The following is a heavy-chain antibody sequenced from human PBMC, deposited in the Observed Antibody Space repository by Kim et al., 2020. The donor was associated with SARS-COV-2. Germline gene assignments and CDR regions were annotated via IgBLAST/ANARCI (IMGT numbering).Heavy chain of an antibody. CDR2: ISYDGSNK. D-gene: IGHD1-26*01. CDR1: GFTFSSYG. Sequence: GGSLRLSCAASGFTFSSYGMHWVRQAPGKGLEWVAVISYDGSNKYYADSVKGRFTISRDNSKNTLYLQMDSLRAEDTAVYYCAKRLELELLGIHYYYYGMDVWGQGTTVTVSS. V-gene: IGHV3-30*18. J-gene: IGHJ6*02. CDR3: AKRLELELLGIHYYYYGMDV.